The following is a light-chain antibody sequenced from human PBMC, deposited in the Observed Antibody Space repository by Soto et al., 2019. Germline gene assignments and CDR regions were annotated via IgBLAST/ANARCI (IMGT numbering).Light chain of an antibody. CDR3: QQYGSPPFT. Sequence: EIVLTQSPGTLSFSPGERATLSCRASQSVSSSYLAWYQQKPGQAPRLLIYGASSRATGIPDRFSGSGSGTDFTLTISRLEPEDFAVYYCQQYGSPPFTFGPGTKVDI. J-gene: IGKJ3*01. CDR2: GAS. CDR1: QSVSSSY. V-gene: IGKV3-20*01.